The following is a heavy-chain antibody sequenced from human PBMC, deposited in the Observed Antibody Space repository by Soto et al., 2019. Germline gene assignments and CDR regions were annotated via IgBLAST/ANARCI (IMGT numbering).Heavy chain of an antibody. CDR1: GYTFTSYG. CDR2: ISAYNGNT. Sequence: ASVKVSCKASGYTFTSYGIRWVRQAPGQGLERMGWISAYNGNTNYAQKLQGRVTMTTDTSTSTAYMELRSLRSDDTAVYYCARGPGSSSWYPNYYYYYMDVWGKGTTVTVSS. V-gene: IGHV1-18*01. J-gene: IGHJ6*03. CDR3: ARGPGSSSWYPNYYYYYMDV. D-gene: IGHD6-13*01.